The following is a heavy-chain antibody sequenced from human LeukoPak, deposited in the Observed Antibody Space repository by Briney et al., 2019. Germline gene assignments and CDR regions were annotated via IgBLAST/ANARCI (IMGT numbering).Heavy chain of an antibody. CDR3: ARDCMTYYYDSSGLNWFDP. CDR2: IYHSGST. CDR1: GYSISSGYY. J-gene: IGHJ5*01. Sequence: SETLSLTCAVSGYSISSGYYWGWIRQPPGKGLEWIGSIYHSGSTYYNPSLKSRVTISVDTSKNQFSLKLSSVTAADTAAYYCARDCMTYYYDSSGLNWFDPWGQGTMVTVSS. V-gene: IGHV4-38-2*02. D-gene: IGHD3-22*01.